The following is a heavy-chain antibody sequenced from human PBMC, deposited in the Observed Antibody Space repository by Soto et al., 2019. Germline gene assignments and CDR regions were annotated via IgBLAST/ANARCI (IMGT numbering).Heavy chain of an antibody. CDR3: ARGGGCLQFAAFDI. D-gene: IGHD3-16*01. CDR2: IIPILGTA. Sequence: QVQLVQSGAEVKKPGSSVKVSCKASGGTFSSSAISWVRQAPGQGLERMGGIIPILGTANYAQKFKGRVTITADKSTSTAYMELSSLSSEDTAVYYCARGGGCLQFAAFDIWGQGTMVTVSS. V-gene: IGHV1-69*06. CDR1: GGTFSSSA. J-gene: IGHJ3*02.